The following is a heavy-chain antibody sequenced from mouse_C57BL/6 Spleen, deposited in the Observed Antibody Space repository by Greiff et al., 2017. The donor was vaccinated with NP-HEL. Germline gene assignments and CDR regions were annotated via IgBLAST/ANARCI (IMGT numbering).Heavy chain of an antibody. CDR2: ISDGGSYT. CDR3: ARSERESFTYFDY. V-gene: IGHV5-4*03. J-gene: IGHJ2*01. CDR1: GFTFSSYA. Sequence: EVKLVESGGGLVKPGGSLKLSCAASGFTFSSYAMSWVRQTPEKRLEWVATISDGGSYTYYPDNVKGRFTISRDNAKNNLYLQMSHLKSEDTAMYYCARSERESFTYFDYWGQGTTLTVSS.